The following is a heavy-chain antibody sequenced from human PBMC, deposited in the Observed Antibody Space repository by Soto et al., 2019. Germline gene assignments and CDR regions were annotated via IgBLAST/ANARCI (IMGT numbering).Heavy chain of an antibody. CDR3: ARVRCSGGDCFYDY. Sequence: EVQVVESGGGLVQPGGSLRLSCIASEFTFISSFMGWVRQAPGKGLEWVANINQDGSGTYYVDSVKGRFTISRDNAKNSLYLQMNSLRVDDTAMYFCARVRCSGGDCFYDYWGQGTLVTVSS. CDR1: EFTFISSF. V-gene: IGHV3-7*03. D-gene: IGHD2-21*02. J-gene: IGHJ4*02. CDR2: INQDGSGT.